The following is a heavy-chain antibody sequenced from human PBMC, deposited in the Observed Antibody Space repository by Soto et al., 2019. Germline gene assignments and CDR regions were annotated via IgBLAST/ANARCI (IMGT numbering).Heavy chain of an antibody. Sequence: QVQLVQSGAEVKKPGASVKVSCKASGDTFTDYYIHWVRQAPGQGLEWMGTVNPSGGHTTYAQHCLGRMTXPXXXSXXTRSMELTSLTSEDTAVYYCARGGHVVVVTAALDYWGQGTLVTVSS. CDR1: GDTFTDYY. J-gene: IGHJ4*02. CDR2: VNPSGGHT. V-gene: IGHV1-46*01. D-gene: IGHD2-21*02. CDR3: ARGGHVVVVTAALDY.